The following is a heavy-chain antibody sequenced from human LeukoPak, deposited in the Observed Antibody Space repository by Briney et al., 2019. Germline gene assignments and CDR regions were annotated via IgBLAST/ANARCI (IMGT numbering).Heavy chain of an antibody. CDR3: AKTTPSTVVTGGYFDY. J-gene: IGHJ4*02. Sequence: PGGSLRLSCAASGFTFNIYAMSWVRQAPGKGLEWVSAISGRGDTTYYADSVKGRFTISRDNSKNTLYVKMNSLRAEDTAIYYCAKTTPSTVVTGGYFDYWGRGTLVTVSS. CDR2: ISGRGDTT. CDR1: GFTFNIYA. V-gene: IGHV3-23*01. D-gene: IGHD4-23*01.